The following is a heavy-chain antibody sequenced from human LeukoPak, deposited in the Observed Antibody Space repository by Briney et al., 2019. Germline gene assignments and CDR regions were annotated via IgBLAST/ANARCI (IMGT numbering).Heavy chain of an antibody. CDR1: GYSISSGNY. D-gene: IGHD6-19*01. CDR3: ARDSSAWSRDY. J-gene: IGHJ4*02. V-gene: IGHV4-38-2*02. Sequence: PSETLSLTCTVSGYSISSGNYWGWIRQSPGKGLEWIGSVFSSGNILYNPSLKSRVTISLDTSKNQFSLKLSSVTAADTAVYYCARDSSAWSRDYWGQGSLVTVSS. CDR2: VFSSGNI.